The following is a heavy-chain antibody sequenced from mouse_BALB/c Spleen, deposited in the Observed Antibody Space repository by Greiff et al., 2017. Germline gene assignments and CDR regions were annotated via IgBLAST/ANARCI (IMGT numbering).Heavy chain of an antibody. CDR3: ARSSLYYFDY. Sequence: LQQPGSELVRPGASVKLSCKASGYTFTSYWMHWVKQRPGQGLEWIGNIYPGSGSTNYDEKFKSKATLTVDTSSSTAYMQLSSLTSEDSAVYYCARSSLYYFDYWGQGTTLTVSS. V-gene: IGHV1S22*01. CDR2: IYPGSGST. J-gene: IGHJ2*01. CDR1: GYTFTSYW.